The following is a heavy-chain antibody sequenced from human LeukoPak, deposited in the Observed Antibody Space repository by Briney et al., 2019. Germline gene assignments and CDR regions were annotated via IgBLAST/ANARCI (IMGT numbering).Heavy chain of an antibody. CDR2: IYYSGST. Sequence: SETLSLTCTVSGGSISSSSYYWGWIRQPPGKGLEWIGSIYYSGSTYYNPSLKSRVTISVDTSKNQFSLKLSSVTAADTAVYYRARPLLRGDYFDYWGQGTLVTVSS. J-gene: IGHJ4*02. CDR1: GGSISSSSYY. CDR3: ARPLLRGDYFDY. V-gene: IGHV4-39*01. D-gene: IGHD1-26*01.